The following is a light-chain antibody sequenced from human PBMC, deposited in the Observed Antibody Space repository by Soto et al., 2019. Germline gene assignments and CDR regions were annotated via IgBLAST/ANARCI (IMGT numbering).Light chain of an antibody. J-gene: IGKJ1*01. V-gene: IGKV1-5*01. CDR1: QSISSY. Sequence: DIQMTQSPSTLSASVGDRATITCRASQSISSYLNWYQQKPGKAPKLLIYDASSLESGVPSRFSGSGSGTEFTLTISSLQPDDFATYYCQQYNTYSPERTFGQGTKVDI. CDR2: DAS. CDR3: QQYNTYSPERT.